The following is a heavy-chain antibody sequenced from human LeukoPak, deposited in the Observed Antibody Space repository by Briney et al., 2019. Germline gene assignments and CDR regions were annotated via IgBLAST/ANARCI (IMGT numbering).Heavy chain of an antibody. V-gene: IGHV3-11*01. D-gene: IGHD2/OR15-2a*01. J-gene: IGHJ1*01. Sequence: QPGGSLRLSCAASGLRFSDYYVSWIRQAPGKGLQWVSYISSGGDIMHYADSVKGRFTSSRDNAKNSGYLEMNSLGAEDTAVYYCATNLIGAGEYFQQWGQGTLVTVSS. CDR1: GLRFSDYY. CDR3: ATNLIGAGEYFQQ. CDR2: ISSGGDIM.